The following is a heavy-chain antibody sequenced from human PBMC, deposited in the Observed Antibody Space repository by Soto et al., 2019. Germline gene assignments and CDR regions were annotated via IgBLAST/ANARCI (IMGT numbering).Heavy chain of an antibody. V-gene: IGHV3-15*01. CDR1: GSTFSNAW. Sequence: KAGGSLRLSCAASGSTFSNAWMSWVRQAPGKGLEWVGRIKSKTDGGTTDYAAPVKGRFTISRDDSKNTLYLQMNSLKTEDTAVYYCTTDVTVDGFDWNDYGMDVWGQGTTVTVSS. CDR3: TTDVTVDGFDWNDYGMDV. CDR2: IKSKTDGGTT. J-gene: IGHJ6*02. D-gene: IGHD1-1*01.